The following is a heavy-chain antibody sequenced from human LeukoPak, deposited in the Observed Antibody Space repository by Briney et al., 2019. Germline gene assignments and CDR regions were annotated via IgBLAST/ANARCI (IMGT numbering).Heavy chain of an antibody. D-gene: IGHD4-17*01. CDR3: ARAGYGDYVDYFDY. CDR1: GDNVSSKTTA. V-gene: IGHV6-1*01. CDR2: TYQGSQWYS. Sequence: SQTLSLTCAISGDNVSSKTTAWNWIRQSPSRGLEWLGRTYQGSQWYSDYEESVKGRIIIKPDTSKNQFSLELKSMTPEDTAVYYCARAGYGDYVDYFDYWGQGTLVTVSS. J-gene: IGHJ4*02.